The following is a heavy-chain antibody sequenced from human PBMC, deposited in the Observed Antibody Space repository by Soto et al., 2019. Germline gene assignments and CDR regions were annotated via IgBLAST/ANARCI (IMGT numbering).Heavy chain of an antibody. J-gene: IGHJ4*02. CDR2: ISWNSGSI. CDR1: GFTFDDYA. V-gene: IGHV3-9*01. CDR3: AKDIGYYYDSSGLLGY. D-gene: IGHD3-22*01. Sequence: DVQLVESGGGLVQPGRSLRLSCAASGFTFDDYAMHWVRQAPGKGLEWVSGISWNSGSIGYADSVKGRFTISRDNAKNSLYLQMNSLRAEDTALYYCAKDIGYYYDSSGLLGYWGQGTLVTVSS.